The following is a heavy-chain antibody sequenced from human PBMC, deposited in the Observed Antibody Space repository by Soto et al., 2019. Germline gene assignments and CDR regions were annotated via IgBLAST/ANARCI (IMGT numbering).Heavy chain of an antibody. CDR2: ISSSSSTI. CDR1: GFTFSSYS. D-gene: IGHD3-16*02. V-gene: IGHV3-48*02. J-gene: IGHJ5*02. Sequence: EVQLVESGGGLVQPGGSLRLSCAASGFTFSSYSMNWVRQAPGKGLEWVSYISSSSSTIYYADSVKGRFTISRDNAKNSLDLQMNSLRDEDTAVYYCARGEGDYVWGSYRTYNWFDPWGQGTLVTVSS. CDR3: ARGEGDYVWGSYRTYNWFDP.